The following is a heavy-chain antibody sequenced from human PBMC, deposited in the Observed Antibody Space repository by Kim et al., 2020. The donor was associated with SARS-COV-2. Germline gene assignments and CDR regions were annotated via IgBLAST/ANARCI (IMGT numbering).Heavy chain of an antibody. CDR2: DST. J-gene: IGHJ4*02. D-gene: IGHD1-26*01. CDR3: AKLVGALDY. V-gene: IGHV3-23*01. Sequence: DSTYYADAVRGRLTISRDNSKNTLYLQMNTLRAEDTAIYYCAKLVGALDYWGQGTLVTVSS.